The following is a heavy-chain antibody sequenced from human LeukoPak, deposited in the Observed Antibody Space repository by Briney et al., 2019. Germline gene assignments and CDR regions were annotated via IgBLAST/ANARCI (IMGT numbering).Heavy chain of an antibody. V-gene: IGHV3-7*03. J-gene: IGHJ6*03. CDR3: ARGGPAAIPYYYYYYMDV. CDR2: INQDGSHK. Sequence: GGSLRLSCVASGFTFSNYWMSWVRQAPGKGPEWVANINQDGSHKYYVDSVEGRFTISRDNPKNSVYLQVNSLRAEDTAVYYCARGGPAAIPYYYYYYMDVWGKGTTVTVSS. CDR1: GFTFSNYW. D-gene: IGHD2-2*01.